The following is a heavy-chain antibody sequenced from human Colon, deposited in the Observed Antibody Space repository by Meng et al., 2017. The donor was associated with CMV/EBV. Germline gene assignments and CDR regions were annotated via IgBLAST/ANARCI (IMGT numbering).Heavy chain of an antibody. D-gene: IGHD6-13*01. Sequence: GESLKISCAASGFTFRTSWMHWVRQAPGKGLVWVSRINSDGSSISYADFVKGRFTISRDNAKNMVYLQMNNVTADDTALYYCARERRAAAGLFYYGMDVWGPGTTVTVSS. V-gene: IGHV3-74*01. CDR1: GFTFRTSW. CDR2: INSDGSSI. J-gene: IGHJ6*02. CDR3: ARERRAAAGLFYYGMDV.